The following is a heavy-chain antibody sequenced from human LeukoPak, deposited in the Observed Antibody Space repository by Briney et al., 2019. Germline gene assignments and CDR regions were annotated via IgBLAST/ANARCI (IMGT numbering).Heavy chain of an antibody. CDR1: GGSITSFY. D-gene: IGHD3-10*01. CDR2: IYYSGST. V-gene: IGHV4-59*05. CDR3: AREIRTRFGEHTP. J-gene: IGHJ5*02. Sequence: SETLSLTCSVSGGSITSFYWSWIRQPPATGLERIGSIYYSGSTIYKPFLKRRVTITQHMSKIRYSLELTSVTAAYTAVYYCAREIRTRFGEHTPWGQGNLVSVSS.